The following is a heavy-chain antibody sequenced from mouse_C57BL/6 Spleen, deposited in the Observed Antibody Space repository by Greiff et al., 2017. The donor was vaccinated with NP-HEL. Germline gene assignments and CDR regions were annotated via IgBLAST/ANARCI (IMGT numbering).Heavy chain of an antibody. V-gene: IGHV1-81*01. CDR2: IYPRSGNT. J-gene: IGHJ1*03. CDR1: GYTFTSYG. D-gene: IGHD1-1*01. CDR3: ARDYGSREDWYFDV. Sequence: QVQLQQSGAELARPGASVKLSCTASGYTFTSYGISWVKQRTGQGLEWIGEIYPRSGNTNYNEKFKGKATLTADKSSSTAYMELRSLTSEDSAVYFCARDYGSREDWYFDVWGTGTTVTVSS.